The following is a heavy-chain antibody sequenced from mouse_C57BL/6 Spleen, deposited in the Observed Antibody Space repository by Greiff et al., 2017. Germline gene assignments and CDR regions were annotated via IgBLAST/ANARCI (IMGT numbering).Heavy chain of an antibody. CDR3: ARGIYYDYSYGYFDV. J-gene: IGHJ1*03. D-gene: IGHD2-4*01. CDR1: GYSITSDY. Sequence: EVQLVESGPGLAKPSQTLSLTCSVTGYSITSDYWNWIRKFPGNKLEYMGYISYSGSTYYNPSLKSRISITRDTSKNQYYLQLNSVTTEDTATYYCARGIYYDYSYGYFDVWGTGTTVTVSS. CDR2: ISYSGST. V-gene: IGHV3-8*01.